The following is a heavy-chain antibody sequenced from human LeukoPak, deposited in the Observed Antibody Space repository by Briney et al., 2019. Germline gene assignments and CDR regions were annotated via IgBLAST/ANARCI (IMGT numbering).Heavy chain of an antibody. CDR1: GYTFTGYY. CDR3: ARDRSTNHYYDSSGAI. Sequence: ASVKVSCKASGYTFTGYYMHWVRQAPGQGLEWMGIINPSGGSTSYAQKFQGRVTMTRDTSTSTVYMELSSLRSEDTAVYYCARDRSTNHYYDSSGAIWGQGTMVTVSS. CDR2: INPSGGST. D-gene: IGHD3-22*01. V-gene: IGHV1-46*01. J-gene: IGHJ3*02.